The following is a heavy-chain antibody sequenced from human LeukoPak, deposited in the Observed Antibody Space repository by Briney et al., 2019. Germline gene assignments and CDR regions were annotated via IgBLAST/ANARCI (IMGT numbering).Heavy chain of an antibody. CDR1: GYTFTGYY. D-gene: IGHD2-2*01. Sequence: ASVKVSCKASGYTFTGYYMHWVRQTPGQGLEWMGWINPNSGGTNYAQKFQGRVTITRDTSISTAYMELSRLRSEDTAVYYCASGIVVPAASRPGYYYYMDDWGKGTTVTVSS. V-gene: IGHV1-2*02. J-gene: IGHJ6*03. CDR3: ASGIVVPAASRPGYYYYMDD. CDR2: INPNSGGT.